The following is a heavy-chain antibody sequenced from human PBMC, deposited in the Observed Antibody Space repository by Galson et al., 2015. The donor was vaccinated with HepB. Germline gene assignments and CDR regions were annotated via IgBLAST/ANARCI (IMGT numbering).Heavy chain of an antibody. Sequence: SVKVSCKASGGTFSSYAISWVRQAPGQGLEWMGGIIPIFGLANYAQKFQGRVTITADESTSTAYMELSRLRSEDTAVYYCAREHIAAAGPHPPFDYWGQGTLVTVSS. D-gene: IGHD6-13*01. J-gene: IGHJ4*02. CDR3: AREHIAAAGPHPPFDY. CDR1: GGTFSSYA. V-gene: IGHV1-69*13. CDR2: IIPIFGLA.